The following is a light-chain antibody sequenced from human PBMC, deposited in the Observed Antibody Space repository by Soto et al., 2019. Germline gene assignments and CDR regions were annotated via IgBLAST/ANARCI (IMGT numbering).Light chain of an antibody. CDR2: AAS. CDR3: QQYGSSPLYT. V-gene: IGKV3-20*01. Sequence: EIVLTQSPGTLSLSPGESATLSCRASQSVISVRLARYPQKPGQAPRLLIYAASTRATGIPDRFSGSRSGTDFTLTISRLEPEDFAVYYCQQYGSSPLYTFGQGTKLEIK. CDR1: QSVISVR. J-gene: IGKJ2*01.